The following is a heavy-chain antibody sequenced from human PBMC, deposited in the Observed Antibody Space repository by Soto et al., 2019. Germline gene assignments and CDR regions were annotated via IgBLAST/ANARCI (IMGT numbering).Heavy chain of an antibody. CDR2: IIPIFGTA. J-gene: IGHJ4*02. D-gene: IGHD2-15*01. CDR1: GGTFGSYA. V-gene: IGHV1-69*06. CDR3: ARGGFGYCSGGSCLYYFDY. Sequence: QVQLVQSGAEVKKPGSSVKVSCKASGGTFGSYAISWVRQAPGQGLEWMGGIIPIFGTANYAQKFQGRVTITADKSTSTAYMELSSLRSEDTAVYYCARGGFGYCSGGSCLYYFDYWGQGTLVTVSS.